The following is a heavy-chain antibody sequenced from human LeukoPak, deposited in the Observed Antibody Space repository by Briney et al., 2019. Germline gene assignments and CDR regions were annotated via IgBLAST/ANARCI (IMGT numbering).Heavy chain of an antibody. CDR2: IYYSGST. J-gene: IGHJ4*02. Sequence: SETLSLTCTVSGGSISSYYWSWIRQPPGKGLEWIGYIYYSGSTNYNPPLKSRVTISVDTSKNQFSLKLSSVTAADTAVYYCARAYCGGDCPIDYWGQGTLVTVSS. D-gene: IGHD2-21*02. CDR1: GGSISSYY. V-gene: IGHV4-59*01. CDR3: ARAYCGGDCPIDY.